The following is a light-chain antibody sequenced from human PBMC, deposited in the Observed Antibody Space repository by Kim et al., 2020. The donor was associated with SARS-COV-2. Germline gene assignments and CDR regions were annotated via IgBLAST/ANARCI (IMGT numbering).Light chain of an antibody. Sequence: PGERVTLSCRASQSVSSSYLTWYQQKPGQAPRLLIHGASTRATGIPARFSGSGYGTDFTLTISSLQPEDFAVYYCQQDYNLPYTFGQGTKLE. CDR1: QSVSSSY. CDR3: QQDYNLPYT. V-gene: IGKV3D-7*01. CDR2: GAS. J-gene: IGKJ2*01.